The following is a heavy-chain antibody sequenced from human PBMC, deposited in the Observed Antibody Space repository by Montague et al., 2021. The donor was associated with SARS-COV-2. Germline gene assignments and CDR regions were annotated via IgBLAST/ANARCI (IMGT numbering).Heavy chain of an antibody. CDR1: GGSFSGYY. J-gene: IGHJ4*02. D-gene: IGHD3-3*01. CDR2: INHSGST. V-gene: IGHV4-34*01. CDR3: ARGLGRPGTIFGVALY. Sequence: SETLSLTCGVYGGSFSGYYWSWIRQPPGKGLQWIGGINHSGSTNYNSSLNSRDTISLDTSKNQFSLKLTSVSAADTAVYYCARGLGRPGTIFGVALYWDQGTLVTVSS.